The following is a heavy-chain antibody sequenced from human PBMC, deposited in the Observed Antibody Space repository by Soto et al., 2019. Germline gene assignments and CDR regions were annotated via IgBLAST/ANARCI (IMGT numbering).Heavy chain of an antibody. CDR3: AILGVLWLRQPQRQTVY. D-gene: IGHD3-16*01. Sequence: ASVKVSRKASGYTFTSYAMHWVRQAPGQRLEWMGWINAGNGNTKYSQKFQGRVTITRDTSASTAYMELSSLRSEDTAVYYCAILGVLWLRQPQRQTVYRCKGTLLTLSS. J-gene: IGHJ4*02. V-gene: IGHV1-3*01. CDR1: GYTFTSYA. CDR2: INAGNGNT.